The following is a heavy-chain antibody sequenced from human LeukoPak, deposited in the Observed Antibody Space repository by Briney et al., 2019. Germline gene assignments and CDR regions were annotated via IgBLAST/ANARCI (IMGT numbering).Heavy chain of an antibody. CDR3: ARDLGDSSSWLLSGY. J-gene: IGHJ4*02. D-gene: IGHD6-13*01. CDR1: GFTFSSYS. Sequence: PRGSLRLSCAASGFTFSSYSMNWVRQAPGKGLEWVSSISSSSSYIYYADSVKGRFTISRDNAKNSLYLQMNSLRAEDTAVYYCARDLGDSSSWLLSGYWGQRTLVTVSS. V-gene: IGHV3-21*01. CDR2: ISSSSSYI.